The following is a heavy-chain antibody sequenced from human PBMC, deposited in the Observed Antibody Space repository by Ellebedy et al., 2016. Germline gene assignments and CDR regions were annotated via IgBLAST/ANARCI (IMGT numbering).Heavy chain of an antibody. CDR2: ISVYNGNT. D-gene: IGHD1-26*01. CDR3: ARQTASPIVGTTNLYYYGSDV. Sequence: ASVKVSCKAFGYTFSKYGIGWVRQAPGQGLEWMAWISVYNGNTQYSQKFQGRVTMTTDTSTNTAYMELRSLRSDDTAVYYCARQTASPIVGTTNLYYYGSDVWGQGTTVTVSS. J-gene: IGHJ6*02. CDR1: GYTFSKYG. V-gene: IGHV1-18*01.